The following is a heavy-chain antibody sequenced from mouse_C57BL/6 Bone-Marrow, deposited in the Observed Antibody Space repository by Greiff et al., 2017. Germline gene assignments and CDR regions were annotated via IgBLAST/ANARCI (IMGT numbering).Heavy chain of an antibody. CDR3: AREEDWDGFAY. D-gene: IGHD4-1*01. J-gene: IGHJ3*01. Sequence: EVKLVESEGGLVQPGSSMKLSCTASGFTFSDYYMAWVRQVPEKGLEWVANINYDGSSTYYLDSLKSRFIISRDNAKNILYLQMSSLKSEDTATYYCAREEDWDGFAYCGQGTLVTVSA. V-gene: IGHV5-16*01. CDR2: INYDGSST. CDR1: GFTFSDYY.